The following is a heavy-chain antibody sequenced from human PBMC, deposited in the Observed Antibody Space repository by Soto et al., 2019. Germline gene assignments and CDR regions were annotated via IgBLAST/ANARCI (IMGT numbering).Heavy chain of an antibody. Sequence: SETLSLTCTVSGGSVTSDEDYWTWIRQSPGKGLEWIGYISNSGSTGYNPSLKTRLSMSVDRSKNQFTLRLTSVTAADTAVYFCATESGSTYGYFDYWGQGTLVTVSS. D-gene: IGHD5-18*01. CDR3: ATESGSTYGYFDY. CDR1: GGSVTSDEDY. CDR2: ISNSGST. V-gene: IGHV4-30-4*01. J-gene: IGHJ4*02.